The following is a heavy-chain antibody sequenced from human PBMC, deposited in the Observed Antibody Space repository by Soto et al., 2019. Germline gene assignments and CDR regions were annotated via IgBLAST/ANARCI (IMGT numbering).Heavy chain of an antibody. CDR2: ILHDGNNK. CDR1: GFTFSNYI. CDR3: ARDDEGGSYCDLGY. J-gene: IGHJ4*02. Sequence: QVQLVESGGGVVQPGRSLRLSCAASGFTFSNYIMHWVRQAPGKGLEWGPIILHDGNNKYYADSGKGRFTISRDNSKNTLYLQMNSLRTEDTAIYYCARDDEGGSYCDLGYWGQGTLVTVSS. D-gene: IGHD3-10*01. V-gene: IGHV3-30-3*01.